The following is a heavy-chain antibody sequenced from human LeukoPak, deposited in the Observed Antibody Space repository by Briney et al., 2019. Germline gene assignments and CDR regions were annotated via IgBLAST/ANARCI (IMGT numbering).Heavy chain of an antibody. Sequence: GGSLRLSCAASGFTFSSYSMNWVRQGPGKGLEWVSSISSSSNYIDYADSVKGRFTISRDNAKNSLYLQMNSLRAGDTAVYYCARDRAAGFPDAFDMWGQGTMVTVSS. V-gene: IGHV3-21*01. J-gene: IGHJ3*02. CDR1: GFTFSSYS. D-gene: IGHD6-25*01. CDR2: ISSSSNYI. CDR3: ARDRAAGFPDAFDM.